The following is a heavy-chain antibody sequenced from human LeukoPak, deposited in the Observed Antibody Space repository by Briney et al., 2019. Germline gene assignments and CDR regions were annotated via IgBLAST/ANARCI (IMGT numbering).Heavy chain of an antibody. CDR1: GGTFSSYA. D-gene: IGHD3-22*01. J-gene: IGHJ5*02. V-gene: IGHV1-69*05. CDR2: IIPIFGTA. Sequence: SVKVSCKASGGTFSSYAISWVRQAPGQGLEWMGGIIPIFGTANYAQKFQGRVTITTDESTSTAYMELSSLRSEDTAVYHCARVAGPDFAYDSSGYPTDWFDPWGQGTLVTVSS. CDR3: ARVAGPDFAYDSSGYPTDWFDP.